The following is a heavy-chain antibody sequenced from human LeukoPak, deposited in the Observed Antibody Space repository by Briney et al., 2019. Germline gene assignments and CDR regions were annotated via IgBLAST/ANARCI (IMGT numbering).Heavy chain of an antibody. CDR1: GFSFGGYA. CDR2: ISWNSGDI. Sequence: GGSLRLSCAASGFSFGGYALHWVRQAPGKGLEWVASISWNSGDIVHADSVKGRFTISRDNAKNSLYLQMNSLRAEDTAVYYCARGSGSYSFNLLGFDPWGQGTLVTVSS. J-gene: IGHJ5*02. CDR3: ARGSGSYSFNLLGFDP. V-gene: IGHV3-9*01. D-gene: IGHD1-26*01.